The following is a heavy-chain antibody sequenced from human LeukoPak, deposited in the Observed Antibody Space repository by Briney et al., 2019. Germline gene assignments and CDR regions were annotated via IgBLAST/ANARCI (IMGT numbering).Heavy chain of an antibody. CDR3: AKDMGAVAGAHYGMDV. CDR1: GFTFDDYA. Sequence: GRSLRLSCAASGFTFDDYAMRWVRQAPGKGLEWVSGISWNSGSIGYADSVKGRFTISRDNAKNSLYLQMNSLRAEDTALYYCAKDMGAVAGAHYGMDVWGQGTTVTVSS. V-gene: IGHV3-9*01. J-gene: IGHJ6*02. D-gene: IGHD6-19*01. CDR2: ISWNSGSI.